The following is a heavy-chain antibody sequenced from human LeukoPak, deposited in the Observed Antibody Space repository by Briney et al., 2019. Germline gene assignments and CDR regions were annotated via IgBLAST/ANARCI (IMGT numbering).Heavy chain of an antibody. Sequence: ASVKVSCKASGYTFTSYYMHWVRQAPGQGLEWMGWINPNSGGTNYAQKFQGRVTMTRDTSISTAYMELSRLRSDDTAVYYCARGEYLYSGYGLDYWGQGTLVTVSS. J-gene: IGHJ4*02. CDR1: GYTFTSYY. V-gene: IGHV1-2*02. CDR2: INPNSGGT. CDR3: ARGEYLYSGYGLDY. D-gene: IGHD5-12*01.